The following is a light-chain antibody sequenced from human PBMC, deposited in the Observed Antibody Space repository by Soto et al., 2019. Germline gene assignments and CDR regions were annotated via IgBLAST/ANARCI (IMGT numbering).Light chain of an antibody. Sequence: DIVFAQSPGTLSFSPGERATLFCRASQSVSSNHLAWYQQKPGQAPRLLIYGGSSRATGIPVRFSGSGSETDFTLTITRLEPEDFAVYYCQQYSSSRTFGQGTKVDIK. CDR3: QQYSSSRT. V-gene: IGKV3-20*01. J-gene: IGKJ1*01. CDR2: GGS. CDR1: QSVSSNH.